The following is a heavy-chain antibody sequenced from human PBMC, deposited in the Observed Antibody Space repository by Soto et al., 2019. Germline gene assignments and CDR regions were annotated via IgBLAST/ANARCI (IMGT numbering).Heavy chain of an antibody. J-gene: IGHJ4*02. CDR2: IYYSGST. CDR3: ARDYYDSSGYKLDY. Sequence: SETLSLTCTVSGGSVSSGSYYWGWIRQPPGKGLEWIGSIYYSGSTNYNPSLKSRVTISVDTSKNQFSLKLSSVTAADTAVYYCARDYYDSSGYKLDYWGQGTLVTVSS. V-gene: IGHV4-61*01. D-gene: IGHD3-22*01. CDR1: GGSVSSGSYY.